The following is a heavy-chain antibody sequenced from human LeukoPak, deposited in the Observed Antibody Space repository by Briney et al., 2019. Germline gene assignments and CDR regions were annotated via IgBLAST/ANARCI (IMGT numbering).Heavy chain of an antibody. CDR3: ARQSSTDYYYYGLDV. CDR2: TYYRSKWHY. Sequence: SQTLSLPCAISGDRVSSNSAAWNWIRQPPSRGLEWLGRTYYRSKWHYDYAESVKRRITVNPDTSKNQFSLQLNSVTPEDAAVYYCARQSSTDYYYYGLDVWGQGTTVAVSS. J-gene: IGHJ6*02. V-gene: IGHV6-1*01. CDR1: GDRVSSNSAA. D-gene: IGHD1-1*01.